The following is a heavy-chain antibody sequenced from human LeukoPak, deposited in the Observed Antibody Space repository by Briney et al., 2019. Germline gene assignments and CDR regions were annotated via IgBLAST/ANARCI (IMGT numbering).Heavy chain of an antibody. CDR1: GGTFSSYA. Sequence: ASVKVSCKASGGTFSSYAIIWVRQAPGQGLEWMGRIIPILGIANYAQKFQGRVTITADKSTSTAYMELSSLRSEDTAVYYCARAWKTIVVPAAMDLDYWGQGALVTVSS. D-gene: IGHD2-2*01. CDR2: IIPILGIA. CDR3: ARAWKTIVVPAAMDLDY. J-gene: IGHJ4*02. V-gene: IGHV1-69*04.